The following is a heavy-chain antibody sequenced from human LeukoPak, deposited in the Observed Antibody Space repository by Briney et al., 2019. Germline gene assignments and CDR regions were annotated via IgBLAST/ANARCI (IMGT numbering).Heavy chain of an antibody. J-gene: IGHJ3*02. CDR2: IRGSGGVT. Sequence: PGGSLRLSCAASGFTFSTCGMNWVRQAPGRGLEWVSGIRGSGGVTYYTDSVKGRFTISRDNSKNTLYLQMNSLTAEDTAVYYCAKFDTQGATRCDAFDIWGQGTMVIVSS. CDR1: GFTFSTCG. V-gene: IGHV3-23*01. D-gene: IGHD1-26*01. CDR3: AKFDTQGATRCDAFDI.